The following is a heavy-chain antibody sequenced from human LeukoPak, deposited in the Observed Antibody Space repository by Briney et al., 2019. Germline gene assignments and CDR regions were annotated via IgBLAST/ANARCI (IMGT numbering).Heavy chain of an antibody. D-gene: IGHD3-22*01. CDR2: MNPNSGNT. Sequence: ASVKVSCKASGYTFTSYDINWVRQATGQGLEWMGWMNPNSGNTGYAQKFQGRVTMTRNTSISTAYMELRSLRSDDTAVYYCARLELYYYDSSGPYFDYWGQGTLVTVSS. CDR3: ARLELYYYDSSGPYFDY. J-gene: IGHJ4*02. CDR1: GYTFTSYD. V-gene: IGHV1-8*01.